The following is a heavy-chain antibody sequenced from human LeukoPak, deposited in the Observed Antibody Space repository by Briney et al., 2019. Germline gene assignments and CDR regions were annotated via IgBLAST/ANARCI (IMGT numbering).Heavy chain of an antibody. Sequence: PGGSLRLSCAASGFTFSRYWMSWVRQAPGKGLEWVANIKQDGSEKYYADSVKDRFTISRDNSKNTLYLQMNSLRAEDTAVYYCAMATTYYYYYYMDVWGKGTTVTISS. D-gene: IGHD5-24*01. J-gene: IGHJ6*03. CDR2: IKQDGSEK. CDR1: GFTFSRYW. V-gene: IGHV3-7*01. CDR3: AMATTYYYYYYMDV.